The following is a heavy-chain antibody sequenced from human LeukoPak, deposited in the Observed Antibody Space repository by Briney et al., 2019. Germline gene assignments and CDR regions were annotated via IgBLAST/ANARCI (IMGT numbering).Heavy chain of an antibody. CDR2: IYHSGST. D-gene: IGHD3-22*01. J-gene: IGHJ4*02. Sequence: SETLSLTCTVSGGSISSSSYYWGWIRQPPGKGLEWIGSIYHSGSTYYNSSLKSRVTISVDKSKNQFSLKLSSVTAADTAVYYCARFRPAYYYDSSGYYNYFDYWGQGTLVTVSS. CDR1: GGSISSSSYY. V-gene: IGHV4-39*07. CDR3: ARFRPAYYYDSSGYYNYFDY.